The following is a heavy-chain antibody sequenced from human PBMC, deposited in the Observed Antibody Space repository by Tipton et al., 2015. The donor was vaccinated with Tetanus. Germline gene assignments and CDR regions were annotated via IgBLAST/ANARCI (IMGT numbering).Heavy chain of an antibody. D-gene: IGHD2-15*01. CDR2: IIPIFGTA. Sequence: QLVQSGAEVKKPGSSVKVSCKASGGTFSSYAISWVRQAPGQGLEWMGGIIPIFGTANYAQKFQGRVTITADESTSTAYMELSSLGSEDTAVYYCARGGPPYCSGGSCFPSWFDPWGQGTLVTVSS. CDR1: GGTFSSYA. V-gene: IGHV1-69*01. J-gene: IGHJ5*02. CDR3: ARGGPPYCSGGSCFPSWFDP.